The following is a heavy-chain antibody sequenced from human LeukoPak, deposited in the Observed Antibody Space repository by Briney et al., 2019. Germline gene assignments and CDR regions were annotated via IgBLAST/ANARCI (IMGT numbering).Heavy chain of an antibody. V-gene: IGHV1-46*01. Sequence: ASVKVSCKASRYTFTSYYMHWVRPAPGQGLEWMGIINPSGGSTSYAQKFQGRVTTTRDTSTSTVYMELSSLRSEDTAVYYCARVRGVGATNFDYWGQGTLVTVSS. CDR2: INPSGGST. J-gene: IGHJ4*02. D-gene: IGHD1-26*01. CDR1: RYTFTSYY. CDR3: ARVRGVGATNFDY.